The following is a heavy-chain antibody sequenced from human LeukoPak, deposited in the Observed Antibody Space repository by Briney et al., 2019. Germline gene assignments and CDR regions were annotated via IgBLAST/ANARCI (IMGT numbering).Heavy chain of an antibody. D-gene: IGHD2-2*01. Sequence: PGGSLRLSCAASGFTFSNSWMSWVRQAPGKGLEWLAFIKLDGSEKYYVDPVKGRFTVSRDNAKESLYLQMNILRVEDTAVYYCARNAPLDYWGQGTLVTVSS. CDR2: IKLDGSEK. J-gene: IGHJ4*02. V-gene: IGHV3-7*01. CDR1: GFTFSNSW. CDR3: ARNAPLDY.